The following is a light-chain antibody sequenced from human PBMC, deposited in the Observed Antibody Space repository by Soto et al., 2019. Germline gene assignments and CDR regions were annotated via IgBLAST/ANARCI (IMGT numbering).Light chain of an antibody. CDR3: QKYDSAPWR. CDR2: AAS. CDR1: QGISNY. J-gene: IGKJ1*01. V-gene: IGKV1-27*01. Sequence: DIQMTQSPSSLSASVRDRVTITCRASQGISNYLAWYQHKPGKVPKLLIYAASILQSGVPSRFSGSGTGTDFALTISSLQPEDVGTYYCQKYDSAPWRFGQGTKVEIK.